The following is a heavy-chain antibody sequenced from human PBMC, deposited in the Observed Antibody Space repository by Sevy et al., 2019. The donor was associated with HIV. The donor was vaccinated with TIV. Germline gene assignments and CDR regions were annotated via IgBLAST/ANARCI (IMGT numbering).Heavy chain of an antibody. V-gene: IGHV1-2*06. Sequence: ASVKVSCKASGYTFTGYYMHWVRRAPGQGLEWMGRINPNSGGTNYAQKFQGRVTMTRDTSISTAYMELSRLRSDDTAVYYCARSYCSGGSCYYRHYGMDVWGQGTTVTVSS. CDR2: INPNSGGT. CDR1: GYTFTGYY. J-gene: IGHJ6*02. D-gene: IGHD2-15*01. CDR3: ARSYCSGGSCYYRHYGMDV.